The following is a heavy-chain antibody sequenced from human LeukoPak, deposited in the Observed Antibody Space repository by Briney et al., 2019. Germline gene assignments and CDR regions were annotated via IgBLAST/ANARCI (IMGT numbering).Heavy chain of an antibody. J-gene: IGHJ4*02. D-gene: IGHD2-15*01. V-gene: IGHV4-34*01. CDR1: GGSFSGYY. Sequence: SETLSLTCAVYGGSFSGYYWSWIRQPPGKGLEWIGEINHSGSTNYNPSLKSRVTMSLDTSKSQFSLRLSPVTAADTAVYFCARHPFATPFDYWGPGTLVTVSS. CDR3: ARHPFATPFDY. CDR2: INHSGST.